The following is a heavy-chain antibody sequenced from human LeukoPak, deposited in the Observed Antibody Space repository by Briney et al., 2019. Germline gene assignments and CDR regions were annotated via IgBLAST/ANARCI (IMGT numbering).Heavy chain of an antibody. Sequence: PGGSLRVSCAASGFTFSTSGMHWVRQAPGKGLEWVAFIRNDGSNKYYADSVKGRFTISRDNSKNTLYLQMNSLRAEDTAVYYCARGGDFWSGYSRGYYMDVWGKGTTVTVSS. CDR2: IRNDGSNK. CDR1: GFTFSTSG. D-gene: IGHD3-3*01. V-gene: IGHV3-30*02. J-gene: IGHJ6*03. CDR3: ARGGDFWSGYSRGYYMDV.